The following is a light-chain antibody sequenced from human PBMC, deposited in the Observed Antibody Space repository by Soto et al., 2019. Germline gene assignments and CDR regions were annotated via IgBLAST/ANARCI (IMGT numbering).Light chain of an antibody. J-gene: IGLJ1*01. Sequence: SALTQPASVSGSPGQSITISCSGSSSDIGAYNHVAWFQRFPGKTPKLVIYSVSDRPSGVSYRFSGSKSGNTASLTISGLQADDEADYYCISYTVSRSYVFGTGTKVTVL. V-gene: IGLV2-14*01. CDR2: SVS. CDR1: SSDIGAYNH. CDR3: ISYTVSRSYV.